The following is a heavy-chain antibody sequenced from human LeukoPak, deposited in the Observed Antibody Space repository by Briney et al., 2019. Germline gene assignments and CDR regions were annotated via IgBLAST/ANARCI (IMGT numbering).Heavy chain of an antibody. J-gene: IGHJ4*02. CDR3: ASWAGNTQSDSWSGPFDY. Sequence: GGSLRLSCAVSGLTFSNFKMNWVRQAPGKGLEWVSYISDSGRTTFYADSVKGRFTISRDNAKNSLYLQMSSLRVEDTAVYYCASWAGNTQSDSWSGPFDYRGQGTLVTVSS. V-gene: IGHV3-48*03. D-gene: IGHD3-3*01. CDR1: GLTFSNFK. CDR2: ISDSGRTT.